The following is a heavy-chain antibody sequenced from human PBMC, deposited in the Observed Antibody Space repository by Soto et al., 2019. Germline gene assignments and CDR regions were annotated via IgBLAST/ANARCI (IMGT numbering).Heavy chain of an antibody. CDR3: TTTLDI. CDR2: IKSKTDGGTA. D-gene: IGHD2-15*01. CDR1: GFTFNNAW. Sequence: EVQLVESGGGLVKPGGSLRLSCTASGFTFNNAWMSWVRQAPGKGLEWVGRIKSKTDGGTADYAARVKGRFTISRDDAKNTLYLQMNNLKIDDAALYYCTTTLDIWGKGALVTVSS. J-gene: IGHJ4*02. V-gene: IGHV3-15*01.